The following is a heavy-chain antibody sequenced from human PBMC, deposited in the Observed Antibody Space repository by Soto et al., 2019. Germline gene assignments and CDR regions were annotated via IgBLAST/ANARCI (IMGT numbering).Heavy chain of an antibody. CDR1: GYSISSSNW. D-gene: IGHD3-22*01. CDR3: ARDLDYYDNSGYPDFILLDH. Sequence: PSETLSLTCAVSGYSISSSNWWGWIRQPPGKGLEWIGYIYYSGTTYYNPSLKSRVTISRDNAKNSLSLQMNSLRAEDTAVYYCARDLDYYDNSGYPDFILLDHWGQGTLVTVSS. V-gene: IGHV4-28*03. CDR2: IYYSGTT. J-gene: IGHJ4*02.